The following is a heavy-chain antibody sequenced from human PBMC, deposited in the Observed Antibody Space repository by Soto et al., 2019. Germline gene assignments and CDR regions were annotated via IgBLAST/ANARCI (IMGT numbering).Heavy chain of an antibody. CDR2: ISGSGGST. Sequence: VGSLRLSCAASGFTFSSYAMSWVRQAPGKGLEWVSAISGSGGSTYYADSVKGRFTISRDNSKNTLYLQMNSLRAEDTAVYYCAKELRFLEWLPVPYGMDVWGQGTTVTVSS. V-gene: IGHV3-23*01. J-gene: IGHJ6*02. CDR1: GFTFSSYA. CDR3: AKELRFLEWLPVPYGMDV. D-gene: IGHD3-3*01.